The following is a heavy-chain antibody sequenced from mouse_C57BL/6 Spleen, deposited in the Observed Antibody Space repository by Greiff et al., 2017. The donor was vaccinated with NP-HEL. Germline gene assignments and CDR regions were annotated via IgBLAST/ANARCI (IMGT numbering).Heavy chain of an antibody. CDR1: GYTFTSYG. D-gene: IGHD4-1*01. J-gene: IGHJ4*01. CDR2: IYPRSGNT. Sequence: VQLQQSGAELARPGASVKLSCKASGYTFTSYGISWVKQRTGQGLEWIGEIYPRSGNTYYNEKFKGKATLTADKSSSTAYMELRSLTSENSAVYFCARGNWDCYYAMDYWGQGTSVTVSS. CDR3: ARGNWDCYYAMDY. V-gene: IGHV1-81*01.